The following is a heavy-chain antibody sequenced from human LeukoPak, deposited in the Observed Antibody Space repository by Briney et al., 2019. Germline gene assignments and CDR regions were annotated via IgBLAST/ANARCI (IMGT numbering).Heavy chain of an antibody. D-gene: IGHD3-3*01. V-gene: IGHV3-74*01. Sequence: GGSLSLSCAASGFPFISYWMHWVRQAPGKGLVWVSRINSDGSSTSYADSVKGRFTISRDNAKNTLYLQMNSLRAEDTAVYYCARAPITIFGVVNHWGQGTLVTVSS. J-gene: IGHJ5*02. CDR1: GFPFISYW. CDR2: INSDGSST. CDR3: ARAPITIFGVVNH.